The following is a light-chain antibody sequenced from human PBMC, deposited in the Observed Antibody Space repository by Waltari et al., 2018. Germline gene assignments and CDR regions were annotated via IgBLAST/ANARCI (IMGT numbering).Light chain of an antibody. J-gene: IGLJ1*01. CDR2: EDT. V-gene: IGLV2-14*01. Sequence: QSALTQPVSVSGSPGQSVTISCTGTSSAVGRYIYVSWYQQQPDKAPRLIIYEDTKWPSGVSNRFSGSKSGNTASLTISGLQAEDEADYYCSSYTSISTFVFGSGTKVTVL. CDR1: SSAVGRYIY. CDR3: SSYTSISTFV.